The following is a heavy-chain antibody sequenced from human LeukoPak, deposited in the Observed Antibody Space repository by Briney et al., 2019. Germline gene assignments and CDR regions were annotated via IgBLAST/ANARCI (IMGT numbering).Heavy chain of an antibody. D-gene: IGHD6-13*01. CDR1: GFTFSSYG. J-gene: IGHJ4*02. V-gene: IGHV3-21*01. CDR3: ARFIAAPYYFDY. CDR2: ISSSRSYI. Sequence: GGTLRLSCAASGFTFSSYGMSWVRQAPGKGLEWVSFISSSRSYIYYADSVKGRFTISRDNAKNSLYLQMDSLRAEDTAVYYCARFIAAPYYFDYWGRGTLVTVSS.